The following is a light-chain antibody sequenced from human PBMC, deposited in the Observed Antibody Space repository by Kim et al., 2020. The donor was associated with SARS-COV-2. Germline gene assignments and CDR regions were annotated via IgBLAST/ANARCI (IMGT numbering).Light chain of an antibody. J-gene: IGLJ3*02. CDR1: SNNVGNQG. CDR2: RNN. Sequence: SQTATLTGPGNSNNVGNQGAAWLKQHQGHPPKVLFYRNNKRPSGISERLSASRSGNTASLTITGLQPEDEADYYCSAWDRSLRGWVFGGGTQLTVL. CDR3: SAWDRSLRGWV. V-gene: IGLV10-54*01.